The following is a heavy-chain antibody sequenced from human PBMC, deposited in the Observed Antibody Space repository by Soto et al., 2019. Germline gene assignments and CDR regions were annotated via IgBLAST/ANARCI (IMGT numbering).Heavy chain of an antibody. CDR2: IPQEGSDG. Sequence: GGSLRLSCEVSGFTLSMYSMTWVRQAPGKGLEWVAKIPQEGSDGHYVDSVKGRFTISRDNAKNSVYLQMNSLRAEDTAVYYCSRDDFRLTAHRFLLGWDIWGQGAKVTVSS. CDR1: GFTLSMYS. J-gene: IGHJ6*02. D-gene: IGHD2-21*01. CDR3: SRDDFRLTAHRFLLGWDI. V-gene: IGHV3-7*03.